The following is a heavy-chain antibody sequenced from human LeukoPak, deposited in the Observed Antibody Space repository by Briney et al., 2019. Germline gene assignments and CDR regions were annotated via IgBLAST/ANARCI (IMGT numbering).Heavy chain of an antibody. D-gene: IGHD2-15*01. Sequence: SGGSLRLSCAASDFILRAYGMNWVRQAPGKGLVWVSHVNFDGSSTSYADSVKGRFTISRDNARNTLYLQMNSLRVEDTAVYYCARGVDYGLDVWGQGTTVTGSS. CDR1: DFILRAYG. J-gene: IGHJ6*02. CDR3: ARGVDYGLDV. CDR2: VNFDGSST. V-gene: IGHV3-74*01.